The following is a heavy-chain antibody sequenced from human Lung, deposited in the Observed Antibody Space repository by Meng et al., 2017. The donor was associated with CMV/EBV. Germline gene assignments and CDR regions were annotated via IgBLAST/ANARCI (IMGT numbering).Heavy chain of an antibody. CDR3: ARDPDYVQSYYFDY. V-gene: IGHV3-30-3*01. Sequence: GPWGGSGVGVVQPGRSLRLSCAASGFTFSSYAMHWVRQAPGKGLEWVAVISYDGSNKYYADSVKGRSTISRDNSKNTLYLQMNSLRAEDTAVYYCARDPDYVQSYYFDYWGQGTLVTVSS. CDR1: GFTFSSYA. J-gene: IGHJ4*02. D-gene: IGHD4-17*01. CDR2: ISYDGSNK.